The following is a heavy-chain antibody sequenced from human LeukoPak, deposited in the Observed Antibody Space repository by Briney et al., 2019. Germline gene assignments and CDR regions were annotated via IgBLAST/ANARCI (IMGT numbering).Heavy chain of an antibody. D-gene: IGHD3-3*01. Sequence: SQTLSLTCTVSGGSISSGSYYWSWIRQSADKELEWIGRIHYTGNTNYNPSLNNRVTISLGTSDKQFSLRLTSVTAADTAVYYCAREYYHFWSGSGYGWTRIDSWGRGILVAVSS. J-gene: IGHJ5*01. CDR3: AREYYHFWSGSGYGWTRIDS. CDR2: IHYTGNT. V-gene: IGHV4-61*02. CDR1: GGSISSGSYY.